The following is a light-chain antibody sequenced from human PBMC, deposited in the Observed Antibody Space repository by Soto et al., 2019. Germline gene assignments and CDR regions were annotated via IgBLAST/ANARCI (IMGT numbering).Light chain of an antibody. CDR3: QQYGSSPNT. Sequence: EIVLTQSPATLSLSPEERATLSCGAGQSVSSSYLAWYQQKPGLAPRLLMYDASSRATGIPDRFSGSGSGTDFTLTISRLEPEDFAVYYCQQYGSSPNTFGQGPKLEIK. CDR1: QSVSSSY. CDR2: DAS. J-gene: IGKJ2*01. V-gene: IGKV3D-20*01.